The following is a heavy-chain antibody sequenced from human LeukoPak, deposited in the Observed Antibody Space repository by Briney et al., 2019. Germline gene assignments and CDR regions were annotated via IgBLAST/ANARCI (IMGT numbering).Heavy chain of an antibody. CDR3: ARVNPIDSSGYSFDY. J-gene: IGHJ4*02. CDR1: GGSISSYY. D-gene: IGHD3-22*01. V-gene: IGHV4-59*01. Sequence: SETLSLTCTVSGGSISSYYWSWIRQPTGKGLEWIGYIYYSGSTNYNPSLKSRATISVDTSKNQFSLKLSSVTAADTAVYYCARVNPIDSSGYSFDYWGQGTLVTVSS. CDR2: IYYSGST.